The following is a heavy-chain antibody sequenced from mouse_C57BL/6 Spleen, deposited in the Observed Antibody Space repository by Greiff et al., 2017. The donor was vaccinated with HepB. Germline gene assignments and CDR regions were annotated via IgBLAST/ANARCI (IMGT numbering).Heavy chain of an antibody. V-gene: IGHV5-6*01. CDR1: GFTFSSYG. Sequence: EVKLMESGGDLVKPGGSLKLSCAAFGFTFSSYGMSWVRQTPDKRLEWVATISSGGSYTYYPDSVKGRFTISRDNAKNTLYLQMSSLKSEDTAMYYCARHSSSPSYYAMDYWGQGTSVTVSS. CDR3: ARHSSSPSYYAMDY. D-gene: IGHD1-1*01. J-gene: IGHJ4*01. CDR2: ISSGGSYT.